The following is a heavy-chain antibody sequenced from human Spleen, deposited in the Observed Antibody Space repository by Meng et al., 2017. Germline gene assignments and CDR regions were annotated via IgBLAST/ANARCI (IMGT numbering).Heavy chain of an antibody. V-gene: IGHV4-31*01. J-gene: IGHJ5*02. CDR1: GGSISSGGYY. CDR2: IYYSGST. D-gene: IGHD2-2*01. CDR3: AREIIVVVPAASYAFDP. Sequence: VPLQGSGPGLVKPSQTLSLTCTVSGGSISSGGYYWSWIRQHPGKGLEWIGYIYYSGSTYYNPSLKSLVTISVDTSKNQFSLKLSSVTAADTAVYYCAREIIVVVPAASYAFDPWGQGTLVTVSS.